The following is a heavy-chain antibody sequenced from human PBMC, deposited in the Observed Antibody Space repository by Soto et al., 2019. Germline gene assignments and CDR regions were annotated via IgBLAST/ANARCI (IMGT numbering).Heavy chain of an antibody. D-gene: IGHD1-26*01. CDR3: ARDHARIVGATNGMDV. V-gene: IGHV4-61*01. CDR2: IYYSGST. CDR1: GGSVSSGSYY. Sequence: SETLSLTCTVSGGSVSSGSYYWSWIRQPPGKGLEWIGYIYYSGSTNYNPSLKSRVTISVDTSKNQFSLKLSSVTAADTAVYYCARDHARIVGATNGMDVWGQGTTVTVSS. J-gene: IGHJ6*02.